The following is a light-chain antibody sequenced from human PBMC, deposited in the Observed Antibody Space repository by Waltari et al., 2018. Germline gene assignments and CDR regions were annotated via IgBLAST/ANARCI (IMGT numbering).Light chain of an antibody. CDR2: STN. CDR3: VLYMGRDIL. V-gene: IGLV8-61*01. J-gene: IGLJ3*02. CDR1: SGSVSTTYY. Sequence: QTVVTQEPSFSVSPGGTVTPTCGLSSGSVSTTYYPSWYQQSPGQPPRPLIYSTNTRSSGFPDRFSGSILENRAALTITGAQADDESHYHCVLYMGRDILFGGGTKLTVL.